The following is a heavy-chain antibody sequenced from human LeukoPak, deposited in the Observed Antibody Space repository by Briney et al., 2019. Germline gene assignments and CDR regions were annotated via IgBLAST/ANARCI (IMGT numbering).Heavy chain of an antibody. V-gene: IGHV1-18*01. D-gene: IGHD3-22*01. Sequence: ASVKVSCKASGYTFTSYGISWVRQAPGQGLEWMGWISAYNGNTNYAQKLQGRVTMTTDTSTSTAYMELRSLRSDDTAVYYCARNLNPTMIVVDRLGTCLDYWGQGTLVTVSS. CDR2: ISAYNGNT. CDR1: GYTFTSYG. J-gene: IGHJ4*02. CDR3: ARNLNPTMIVVDRLGTCLDY.